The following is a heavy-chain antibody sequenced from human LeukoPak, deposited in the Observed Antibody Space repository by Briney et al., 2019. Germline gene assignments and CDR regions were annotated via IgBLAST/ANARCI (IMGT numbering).Heavy chain of an antibody. J-gene: IGHJ6*03. Sequence: PSETLSLTCTVSGGSISSSSYYWGWIRQPPGKGLEWIGSIYYSGSTYYNPSLKSRVTISVDTSKNQFSLKLSSVTAADTAVYYCARGSFGYSSFSYYYYMDVWGKGTTVTVSS. V-gene: IGHV4-39*07. CDR2: IYYSGST. CDR1: GGSISSSSYY. D-gene: IGHD6-13*01. CDR3: ARGSFGYSSFSYYYYMDV.